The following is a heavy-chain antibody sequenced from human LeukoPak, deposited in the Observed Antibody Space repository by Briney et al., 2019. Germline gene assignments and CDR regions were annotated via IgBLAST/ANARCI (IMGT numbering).Heavy chain of an antibody. CDR1: GFTFSSYA. CDR3: AKEPRRDGSNNYFDY. D-gene: IGHD5-24*01. CDR2: ISGSGGST. V-gene: IGHV3-23*01. Sequence: GGSLRLSCAASGFTFSSYAMDWVGRAPGKGLEWVSAISGSGGSTYYADSVKGRFTISRDNSKNTLYLQMNSLRAEDTAVYYCAKEPRRDGSNNYFDYWGQGTLVTVSS. J-gene: IGHJ4*02.